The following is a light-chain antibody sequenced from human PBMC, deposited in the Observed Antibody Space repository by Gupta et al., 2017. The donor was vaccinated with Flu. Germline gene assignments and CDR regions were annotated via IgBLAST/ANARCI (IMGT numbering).Light chain of an antibody. CDR3: QQYGSSPPWT. CDR2: AAS. Sequence: DIVLTQSPGTLSLSPGERATLSCRASQSVPSNYLAWYQQKPGQAPRLLIYAASSRASGIPDRFSGSGSGTDFTLTISRLEPEDFAVYYCQQYGSSPPWTFGQGTKVEIK. J-gene: IGKJ1*01. V-gene: IGKV3-20*01. CDR1: QSVPSNY.